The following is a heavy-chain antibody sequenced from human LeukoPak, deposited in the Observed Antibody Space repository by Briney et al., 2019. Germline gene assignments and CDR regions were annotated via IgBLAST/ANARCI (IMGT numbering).Heavy chain of an antibody. CDR2: ISAYNGNT. CDR1: GYTFTSYG. CDR3: ARDPSVSGYSSSWYYY. V-gene: IGHV1-18*01. J-gene: IGHJ4*02. D-gene: IGHD6-13*01. Sequence: GASVKVSCKASGYTFTSYGISWLRQAPGQGLEWMGWISAYNGNTNYAQKLQGRVTMTTDTSTSTAYMELRSLRSDDTAVYYCARDPSVSGYSSSWYYYWGQGTLVTVSS.